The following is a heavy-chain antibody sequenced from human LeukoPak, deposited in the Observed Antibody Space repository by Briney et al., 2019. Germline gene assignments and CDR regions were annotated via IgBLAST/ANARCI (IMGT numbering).Heavy chain of an antibody. Sequence: ASVKVSCKASGYTFTSYGISWVRQAPGQGLEWMGWISTYNGNTNYAQKLQGRVTMTTVTSTSTAYMELTSLRSDDTAVYYCARASVLFSSGWYPGAYWGQGTLVTVSS. J-gene: IGHJ4*02. CDR2: ISTYNGNT. D-gene: IGHD6-19*01. CDR3: ARASVLFSSGWYPGAY. CDR1: GYTFTSYG. V-gene: IGHV1-18*01.